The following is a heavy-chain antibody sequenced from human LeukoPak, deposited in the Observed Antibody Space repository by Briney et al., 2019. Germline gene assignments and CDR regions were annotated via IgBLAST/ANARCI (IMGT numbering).Heavy chain of an antibody. D-gene: IGHD3-10*01. V-gene: IGHV4-34*01. CDR2: IYHSGST. CDR1: GGSFSGYY. J-gene: IGHJ4*02. Sequence: SETLSLTCAVYGGSFSGYYWGWIRQPPGKGLEWIGEIYHSGSTNYNPSLKSRVTISVDKSKNQFSLKLSSVTAADTAGYYCARAPTKAMVRGVFDYWGQGTLVTVSS. CDR3: ARAPTKAMVRGVFDY.